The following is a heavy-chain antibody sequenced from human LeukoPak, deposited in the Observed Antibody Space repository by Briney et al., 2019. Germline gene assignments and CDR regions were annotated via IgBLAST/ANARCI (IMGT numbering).Heavy chain of an antibody. V-gene: IGHV4-39*07. Sequence: SETLSLTCTVSGGSISSSSYYWGWIRQPPGKGLEWIGSIYYSGSTYYNPSLKSRVTISVDTSKNQFSLKLSSVTAADTAVYYCAGWELPYYFDYWGQGTLVTVSS. CDR3: AGWELPYYFDY. CDR1: GGSISSSSYY. D-gene: IGHD1-26*01. CDR2: IYYSGST. J-gene: IGHJ4*02.